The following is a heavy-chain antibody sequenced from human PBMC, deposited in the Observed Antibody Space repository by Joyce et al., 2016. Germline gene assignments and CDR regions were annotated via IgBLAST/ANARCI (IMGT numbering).Heavy chain of an antibody. Sequence: EVQLVQSGAEVKESGKSPKISCRGSGYNFTTSWIDWVRQMRGKGLEWMGFIFPYDSDIRYSPSFQGQVTMSADTSINTAYLRWSSLKAADTAIYYCARRTVGHTLFDFWGQGTLVTVSS. D-gene: IGHD4-23*01. CDR1: GYNFTTSW. J-gene: IGHJ4*02. V-gene: IGHV5-51*01. CDR2: IFPYDSDI. CDR3: ARRTVGHTLFDF.